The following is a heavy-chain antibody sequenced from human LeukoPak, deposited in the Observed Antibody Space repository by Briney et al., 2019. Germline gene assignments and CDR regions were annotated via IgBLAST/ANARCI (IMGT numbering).Heavy chain of an antibody. V-gene: IGHV3-23*01. CDR2: ISGSGGST. CDR1: GFTFSSYA. Sequence: GGSLRLSCAASGFTFSSYAMSWVRQAPGKGLEWVSAISGSGGSTYYADSVKGRFTISRDNAKNSLYLQMNSLRAEDTAVYYCAREITIFGVVKVARAFDIWGQGTMVTVSS. CDR3: AREITIFGVVKVARAFDI. D-gene: IGHD3-3*01. J-gene: IGHJ3*02.